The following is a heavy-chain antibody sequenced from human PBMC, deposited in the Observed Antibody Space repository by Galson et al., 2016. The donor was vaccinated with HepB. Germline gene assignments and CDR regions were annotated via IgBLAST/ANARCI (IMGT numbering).Heavy chain of an antibody. Sequence: SLRLSCAASAFSVSSGFMSWVRQAPGKGLECVSVIYSGGTTYHADSVKGRFLISRDNSKNTVYLQMNRLRAEDTAVYYCARVAADYDFWSGYYQSYYYSGMDVWGQGTAVTVSS. CDR2: IYSGGTT. CDR1: AFSVSSGF. V-gene: IGHV3-66*01. D-gene: IGHD3-3*01. J-gene: IGHJ6*02. CDR3: ARVAADYDFWSGYYQSYYYSGMDV.